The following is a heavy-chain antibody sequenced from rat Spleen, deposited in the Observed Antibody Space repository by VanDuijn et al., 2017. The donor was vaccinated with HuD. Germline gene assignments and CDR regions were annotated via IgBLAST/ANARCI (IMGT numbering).Heavy chain of an antibody. D-gene: IGHD1-12*02. CDR3: ARDRGYYYDGSYYPFTY. CDR1: GFSLTSYH. CDR2: IWTGGST. J-gene: IGHJ3*01. Sequence: QVQLKESGPGLVQPSQTLSLTCTVSGFSLTSYHVHWVRQPSGKGLEWMGAIWTGGSTEYNSALKSRLSISRDTSKSQVFLKMNSLQTEDTATYYCARDRGYYYDGSYYPFTYWGQGTLVTVSS. V-gene: IGHV2-30*01.